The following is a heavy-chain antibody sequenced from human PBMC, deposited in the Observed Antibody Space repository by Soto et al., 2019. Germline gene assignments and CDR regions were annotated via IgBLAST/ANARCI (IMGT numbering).Heavy chain of an antibody. Sequence: ESGGGVVQPGRSLRLSCAASGFSFTNHGMHWVRQTPGKGLEWVAVIWYDGSNKYYADSVKGRFTISRDTSKNTLYLQMNSLRAEDTAVYYCARRAGYQLMGDGGWFDPWGQGTLVTVSS. D-gene: IGHD2-2*01. CDR2: IWYDGSNK. V-gene: IGHV3-33*01. J-gene: IGHJ5*02. CDR1: GFSFTNHG. CDR3: ARRAGYQLMGDGGWFDP.